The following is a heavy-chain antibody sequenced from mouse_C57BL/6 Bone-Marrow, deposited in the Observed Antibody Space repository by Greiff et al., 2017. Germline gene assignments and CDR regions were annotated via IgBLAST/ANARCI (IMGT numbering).Heavy chain of an antibody. CDR1: GYSITSDY. CDR2: ISYSGST. CDR3: ARGGTTVPSYWYFDV. J-gene: IGHJ1*03. D-gene: IGHD1-1*01. V-gene: IGHV3-8*01. Sequence: EVKLMESGPGLAKPSQTLSLPCSVTGYSITSDYWNWIRKFPGHKLEYMGYISYSGSTYSNPSLKSRISITRDTSKNQYYLQLHAVTTEDTATYYCARGGTTVPSYWYFDVWGTDTTVTVSS.